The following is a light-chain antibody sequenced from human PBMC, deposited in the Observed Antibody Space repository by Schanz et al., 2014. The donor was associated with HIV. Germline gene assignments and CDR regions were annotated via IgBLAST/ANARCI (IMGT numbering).Light chain of an antibody. CDR3: GSYSTTNTCT. CDR1: SSDVGGYNY. J-gene: IGLJ3*02. CDR2: DVS. Sequence: QSALTQPPSASGSPGQSITISCTGSSSDVGGYNYVSWYQQHPGKAPKLIIYDVSNRPSGVSDRFSGSKSGNTASLTISGLQAEDEADYYCGSYSTTNTCTFGGGTKLTVL. V-gene: IGLV2-14*03.